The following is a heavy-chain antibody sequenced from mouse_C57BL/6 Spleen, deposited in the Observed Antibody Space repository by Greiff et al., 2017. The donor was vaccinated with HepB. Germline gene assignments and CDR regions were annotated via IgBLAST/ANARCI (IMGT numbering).Heavy chain of an antibody. D-gene: IGHD4-1*01. Sequence: EVKLMESGPGLVKPSQSLSLTCSVTGYSITSGYYWNWIRQFPGNKLEWMGYISYDGSNNYNPSLKNRISITRDTSKNQFFLKLNSVTTEDTATYYCARAGSRGDYFDYWGQGTTLTVSS. J-gene: IGHJ2*01. CDR2: ISYDGSN. V-gene: IGHV3-6*01. CDR1: GYSITSGYY. CDR3: ARAGSRGDYFDY.